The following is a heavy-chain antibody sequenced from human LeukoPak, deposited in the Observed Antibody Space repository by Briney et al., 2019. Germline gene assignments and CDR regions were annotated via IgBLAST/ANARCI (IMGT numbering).Heavy chain of an antibody. CDR1: GGTFSSYA. CDR3: ARDLGDYILDY. CDR2: IMPIFGTA. D-gene: IGHD4-17*01. V-gene: IGHV1-69*13. J-gene: IGHJ4*02. Sequence: SVKLSCKASGGTFSSYAISWVRQAPGHGLEWMGGIMPIFGTANYAQKFQGRVTITADESTSTAYMALSSLRSEDTAVYYCARDLGDYILDYWGQGTLVTVSS.